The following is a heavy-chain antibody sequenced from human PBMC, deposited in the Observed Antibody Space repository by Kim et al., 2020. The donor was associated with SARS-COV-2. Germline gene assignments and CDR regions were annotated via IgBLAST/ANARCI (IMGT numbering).Heavy chain of an antibody. CDR1: GGTFSSYA. CDR3: ARSIGYDSYYYYGIDV. J-gene: IGHJ6*02. CDR2: IIPIFGTG. V-gene: IGHV1-69*13. D-gene: IGHD5-12*01. Sequence: SVKVSCKASGGTFSSYAISWVRQAPGQGLEWMGGIIPIFGTGKYRQKFQGRVTITADESTSTAYMELSSLRSEDTAVYYCARSIGYDSYYYYGIDVWGQGPTVTVSS.